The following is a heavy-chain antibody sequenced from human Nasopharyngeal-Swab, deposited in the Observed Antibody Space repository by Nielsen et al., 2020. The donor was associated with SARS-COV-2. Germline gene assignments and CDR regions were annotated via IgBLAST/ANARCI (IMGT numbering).Heavy chain of an antibody. D-gene: IGHD1-26*01. V-gene: IGHV3-30*04. CDR1: GFTFSSYA. CDR3: ARVRGGSYQAAFDI. J-gene: IGHJ3*02. Sequence: GESLKISCAASGFTFSSYAMHWVRQAPGKGLEWVAVISYDGSNKYYADSVKGRFTISRDNSKNTLYLQMNSLRAEDTAVYYCARVRGGSYQAAFDIWGQGKMVTVSS. CDR2: ISYDGSNK.